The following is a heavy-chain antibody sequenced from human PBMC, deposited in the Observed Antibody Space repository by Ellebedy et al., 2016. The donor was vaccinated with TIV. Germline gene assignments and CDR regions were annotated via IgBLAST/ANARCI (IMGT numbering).Heavy chain of an antibody. CDR3: ARYAGSYADY. V-gene: IGHV1-18*01. J-gene: IGHJ4*02. CDR2: ISGYTGNT. D-gene: IGHD1-26*01. CDR1: GYTFSSFG. Sequence: ASVKVSCKASGYTFSSFGISWVRQAPGQELEWMGWISGYTGNTNYARKFMGRALMTTDTSTNTAYMELRTLTTDDTAMFYCARYAGSYADYWGQGTLVTVSS.